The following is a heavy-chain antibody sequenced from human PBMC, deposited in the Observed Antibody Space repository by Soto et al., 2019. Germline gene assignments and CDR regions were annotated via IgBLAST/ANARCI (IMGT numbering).Heavy chain of an antibody. J-gene: IGHJ4*02. V-gene: IGHV1-69*02. Sequence: SVKVSCKASGGTFSSYTISWVRQAPGQGLEWMGRIIPILGIANYAQKFQGRVTITADKSTSTAYMELSSLRSEDTAVYYCAFKVYDSSGPNGERNDYWGQGTLVTVSS. CDR1: GGTFSSYT. CDR2: IIPILGIA. CDR3: AFKVYDSSGPNGERNDY. D-gene: IGHD3-22*01.